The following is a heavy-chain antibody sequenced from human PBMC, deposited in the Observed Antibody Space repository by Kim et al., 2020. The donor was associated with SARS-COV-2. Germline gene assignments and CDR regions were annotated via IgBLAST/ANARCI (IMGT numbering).Heavy chain of an antibody. CDR2: IYTSGST. CDR3: AREVEQQLVGLYYYYGMDV. D-gene: IGHD6-13*01. J-gene: IGHJ6*02. Sequence: SETLSLTCTVSGGSISSGSYYWSWIRQPAGKGLEWIGRIYTSGSTNYNPSLKSRVTISVDTSKNQFSLKLSSVTAADTAVYYCAREVEQQLVGLYYYYGMDVWGQGTTVTVSS. CDR1: GGSISSGSYY. V-gene: IGHV4-61*02.